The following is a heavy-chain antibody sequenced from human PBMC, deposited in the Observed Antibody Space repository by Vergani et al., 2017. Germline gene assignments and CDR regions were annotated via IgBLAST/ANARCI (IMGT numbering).Heavy chain of an antibody. J-gene: IGHJ4*02. V-gene: IGHV3-23*01. CDR1: GFTFSSYA. D-gene: IGHD3-10*01. CDR2: ISGSGGST. Sequence: EVQLLESGGGLVQPGGSLRLSCEASGFTFSSYAMSWVRQAPGKGLEWVSAISGSGGSTYYADSVKGRFTISRDNSKNTLCLQRNSLRAEDTAVSYCAKTVTPYYYDSGSYLGKKYLDYGGQGTLVTVSP. CDR3: AKTVTPYYYDSGSYLGKKYLDY.